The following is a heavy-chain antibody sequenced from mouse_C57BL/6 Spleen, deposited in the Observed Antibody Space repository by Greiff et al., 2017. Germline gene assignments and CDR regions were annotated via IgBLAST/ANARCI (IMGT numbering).Heavy chain of an antibody. Sequence: QVHVKQPGAELVKPGASVKLSCKASGYTFTSYWMQWVKQRPGQGLEWIGEIDPSDSYTNYNQKFKGKATLTVDTSSSTAYMQLSSLTSEDSAVYYCARREAPDYWGQGTTLTVSS. CDR1: GYTFTSYW. J-gene: IGHJ2*01. V-gene: IGHV1-50*01. CDR2: IDPSDSYT. D-gene: IGHD3-1*01. CDR3: ARREAPDY.